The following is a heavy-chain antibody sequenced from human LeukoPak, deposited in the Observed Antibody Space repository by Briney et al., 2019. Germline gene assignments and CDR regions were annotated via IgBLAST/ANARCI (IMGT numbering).Heavy chain of an antibody. D-gene: IGHD3-22*01. CDR2: ISAYNGNT. Sequence: ASVKVSCKASGYTFTSYGISWVRQAPGQGLEWMGWISAYNGNTNYAQKLQGRVTMTTDTSTSTANMELSSLRSDDTAVYYCARHSSGYYLYYFDYWGQGTLVTVSS. CDR1: GYTFTSYG. CDR3: ARHSSGYYLYYFDY. J-gene: IGHJ4*02. V-gene: IGHV1-18*01.